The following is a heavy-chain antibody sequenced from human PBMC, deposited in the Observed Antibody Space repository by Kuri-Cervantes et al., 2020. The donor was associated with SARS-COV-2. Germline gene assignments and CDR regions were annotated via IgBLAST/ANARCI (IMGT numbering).Heavy chain of an antibody. J-gene: IGHJ4*02. Sequence: GESLKISCPASGFTFGDYAMSWVRQAPGKGLEWVSAISGSGGSTYYADSVKGRFTISRDNSKNTLYLQMNSLRAEDTAVYYCAKDMRGTRTYFDYWGQGTLVTVSS. CDR2: ISGSGGST. CDR1: GFTFGDYA. CDR3: AKDMRGTRTYFDY. V-gene: IGHV3-23*01. D-gene: IGHD1-7*01.